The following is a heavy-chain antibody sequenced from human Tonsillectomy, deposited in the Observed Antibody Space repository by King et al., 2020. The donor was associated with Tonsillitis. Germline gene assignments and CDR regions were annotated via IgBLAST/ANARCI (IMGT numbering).Heavy chain of an antibody. D-gene: IGHD3-9*01. CDR1: GFSFXSXF. J-gene: IGHJ6*02. Sequence: VQLVESGGGVVQPGGXLRLTCEASGFSFXSXFMHWVRQAPGKGLEWLTFIWFDGRSKYYADSVKGRFTVSRDNSRNTHSLEMNSLRPEDTAVYYCARXXYDXXGYGMXVWXXXTTVTV. V-gene: IGHV3-30*02. CDR3: ARXXYDXXGYGMXV. CDR2: IWFDGRSK.